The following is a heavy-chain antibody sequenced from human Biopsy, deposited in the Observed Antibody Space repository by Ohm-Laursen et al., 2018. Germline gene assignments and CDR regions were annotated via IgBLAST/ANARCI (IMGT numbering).Heavy chain of an antibody. D-gene: IGHD3-22*01. Sequence: SLRLSCTASGFTLSDVMTCVRQAPGEGPEWVSSITTDRGRIFYAHSLRGRFTISRDNSKNTLHLQMNSLRAEDTAVYYCAKDQGYYYDRSVYYYFDYWGQGTLVTVSS. CDR3: AKDQGYYYDRSVYYYFDY. J-gene: IGHJ4*02. V-gene: IGHV3-23*01. CDR2: ITTDRGRI. CDR1: GFTLSDV.